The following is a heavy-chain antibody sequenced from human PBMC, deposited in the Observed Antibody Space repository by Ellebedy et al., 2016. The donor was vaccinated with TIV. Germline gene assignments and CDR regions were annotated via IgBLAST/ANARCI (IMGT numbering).Heavy chain of an antibody. CDR3: ATSKPNALGIYHY. D-gene: IGHD7-27*01. J-gene: IGHJ4*02. CDR2: IYHIGST. CDR1: GYSISSDYY. Sequence: MPSETLSLTCTVSGYSISSDYYWGWIRQPPGKGLEWIGSIYHIGSTYYNPSLTSRVTISVDTSQNQFSLKLTSVTAADTAVYYCATSKPNALGIYHYWGQGTLVTVSS. V-gene: IGHV4-38-2*02.